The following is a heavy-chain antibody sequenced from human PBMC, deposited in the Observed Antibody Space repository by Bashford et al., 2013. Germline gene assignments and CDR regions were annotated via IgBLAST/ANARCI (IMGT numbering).Heavy chain of an antibody. V-gene: IGHV3-33*08. CDR1: GFTFSSYA. Sequence: GSLRLSCAASGFTFSSYAMHWVRQAPGKGLEWVAVIWYDGSNKYYADSVKGRFTISRDNSKNTLYLQMNSLRAEDTAVYYCARDRVGAERDTYYYGMDVVGPRATVTVSS. D-gene: IGHD1-26*01. CDR2: IWYDGSNK. J-gene: IGHJ6*01. CDR3: ARDRVGAERDTYYYGMDV.